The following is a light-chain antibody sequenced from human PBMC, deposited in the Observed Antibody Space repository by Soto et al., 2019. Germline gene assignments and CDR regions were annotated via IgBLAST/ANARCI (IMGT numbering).Light chain of an antibody. CDR2: GAS. CDR1: QSVSSSY. CDR3: QQYGSSPWT. J-gene: IGKJ1*01. V-gene: IGKV3-20*01. Sequence: EIVLTQSPGTLSLSPGERATLSCRASQSVSSSYLAWYQQKPGQAPRLLIYGASSRATGIPDRFSGSGSGTGFTLTISSLEPEDFAFYYCQQYGSSPWTFGQGPKLEIK.